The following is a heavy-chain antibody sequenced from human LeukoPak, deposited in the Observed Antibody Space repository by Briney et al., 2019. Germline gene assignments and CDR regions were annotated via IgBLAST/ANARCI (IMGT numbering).Heavy chain of an antibody. V-gene: IGHV1-2*02. CDR2: INPNTEGR. CDR1: GYTFTDYY. CDR3: ARGALGYGADLFDI. J-gene: IGHJ3*02. Sequence: GASVKVSCKTSGYTFTDYYFHWVRQAPGQGLEWMGWINPNTEGRGYAQKFQGRVTMTRDTSISAAYMELSSLRSDDTAVYYCARGALGYGADLFDIWGQGTVVTVSS. D-gene: IGHD4-17*01.